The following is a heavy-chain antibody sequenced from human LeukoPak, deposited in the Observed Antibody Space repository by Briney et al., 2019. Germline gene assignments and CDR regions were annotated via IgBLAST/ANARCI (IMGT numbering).Heavy chain of an antibody. J-gene: IGHJ6*03. CDR1: GYTFNSYG. CDR3: ARVGGTGSRWHRTYYYYMDV. D-gene: IGHD6-13*01. V-gene: IGHV1-18*01. Sequence: ASVKVSCKASGYTFNSYGISWVRHAPGQGLEWMGWISAYKGNTNYAQKLQGRITMTTDTSTSTAYMEPRRLRSDDTAVYYCARVGGTGSRWHRTYYYYMDVWGKGTTVTVSS. CDR2: ISAYKGNT.